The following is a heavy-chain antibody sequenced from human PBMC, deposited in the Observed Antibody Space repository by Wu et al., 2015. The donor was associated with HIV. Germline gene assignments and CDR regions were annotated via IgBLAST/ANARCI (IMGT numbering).Heavy chain of an antibody. D-gene: IGHD3-10*01. CDR2: ISTFKGHT. V-gene: IGHV1-18*01. Sequence: QVQLVQSGPEVKKPGASVKIACKTSGYNFDYYGINWVRQAPGQGLEWVAWISTFKGHTQYVQSLQDRMSLTIDTSTNTAYMELRSLMSDDTATYFCTRDGARFGELLPPHWYFDFWGQGTLVTVSS. J-gene: IGHJ4*02. CDR3: TRDGARFGELLPPHWYFDF. CDR1: GYNFDYYG.